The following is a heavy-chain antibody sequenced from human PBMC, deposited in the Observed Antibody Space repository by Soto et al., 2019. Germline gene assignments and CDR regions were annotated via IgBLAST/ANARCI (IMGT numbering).Heavy chain of an antibody. J-gene: IGHJ5*02. CDR1: GFTFSDYY. Sequence: GGSLRLSCAASGFTFSDYYMSWIRQAPGKGLEWVSYISSSSSYTNYADSVKGRFTISRDNAKNSLYLQMNSLRAEDTAVYYCARVPIVVVPAAFTNWFDPWGQGTLVT. CDR3: ARVPIVVVPAAFTNWFDP. CDR2: ISSSSSYT. V-gene: IGHV3-11*06. D-gene: IGHD2-2*01.